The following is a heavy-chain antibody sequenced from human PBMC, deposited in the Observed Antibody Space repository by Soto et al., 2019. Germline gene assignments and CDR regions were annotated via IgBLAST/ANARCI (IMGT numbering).Heavy chain of an antibody. D-gene: IGHD1-26*01. Sequence: EVQLVESGGVVVQPGGSLRLSCAASGFTFDDYTMHWVRQAPGKGLEWVSLISWDGGSTYYADSVKGRFTISRDNSKNSLFLQMNSRRAEDTSVDYCARDWDEGGGVYYYYDMDVWGKGTTVTVSS. CDR2: ISWDGGST. V-gene: IGHV3-43*01. J-gene: IGHJ6*03. CDR3: ARDWDEGGGVYYYYDMDV. CDR1: GFTFDDYT.